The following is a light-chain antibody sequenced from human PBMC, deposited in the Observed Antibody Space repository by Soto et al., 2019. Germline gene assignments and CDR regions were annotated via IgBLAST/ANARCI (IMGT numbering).Light chain of an antibody. Sequence: EIVLTQSPATLSLSPGERATLSCRASQSVSSYLAWYQQKPGQAPRLLIYDASNRATGIPARFSGSGSGTDFTLTISSLEPEDFAVYYCQDYGTSWTFGQGTRLEIK. CDR3: QDYGTSWT. J-gene: IGKJ5*01. CDR2: DAS. V-gene: IGKV3-11*01. CDR1: QSVSSY.